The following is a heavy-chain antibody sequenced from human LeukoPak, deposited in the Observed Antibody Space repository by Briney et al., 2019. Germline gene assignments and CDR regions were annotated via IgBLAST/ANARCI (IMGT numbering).Heavy chain of an antibody. CDR2: ISYDGSNK. Sequence: PGRSLRLSCAASGFTFSSYAMHWVRQAPGKGLEWVAVISYDGSNKYYADSVKGRFTISRDNSKNTPYLQMNSLRAEDTAVYYCARDRVRQWLAYYFDYWGQGTLVTVSS. J-gene: IGHJ4*02. D-gene: IGHD6-19*01. CDR3: ARDRVRQWLAYYFDY. V-gene: IGHV3-30*04. CDR1: GFTFSSYA.